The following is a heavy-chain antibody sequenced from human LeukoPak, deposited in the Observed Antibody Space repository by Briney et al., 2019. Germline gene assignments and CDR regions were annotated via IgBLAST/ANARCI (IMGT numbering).Heavy chain of an antibody. CDR3: ARCRVYSNYYFDY. Sequence: SQTLSLTCAVSGGAISRGGYSWSWIRQPPGKGLEWIGYVYHTGSTYYNASLKSRVTISVDTSRNQFSLKLSSVTAADTAVYYCARCRVYSNYYFDYWGQGTLVTVSS. V-gene: IGHV4-30-2*01. CDR2: VYHTGST. CDR1: GGAISRGGYS. J-gene: IGHJ4*02. D-gene: IGHD6-13*01.